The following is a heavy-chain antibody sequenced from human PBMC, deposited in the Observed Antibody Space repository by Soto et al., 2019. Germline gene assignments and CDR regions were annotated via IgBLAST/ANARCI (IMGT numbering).Heavy chain of an antibody. V-gene: IGHV4-34*01. J-gene: IGHJ5*02. Sequence: ETLSLTCAVYGGSFSGYYWSWIRQPPGKGLEWIGEINHSGSTNYNPSLKSRVTISVDTSKNQFSLKLSSVTAADTAVYYCARGGRITIFGVVSRSWFDPWGQGTLVTVPQ. CDR3: ARGGRITIFGVVSRSWFDP. CDR1: GGSFSGYY. D-gene: IGHD3-3*01. CDR2: INHSGST.